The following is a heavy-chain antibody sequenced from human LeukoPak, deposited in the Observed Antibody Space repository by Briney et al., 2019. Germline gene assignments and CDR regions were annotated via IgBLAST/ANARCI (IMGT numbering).Heavy chain of an antibody. V-gene: IGHV3-48*01. CDR2: ISSSSSTI. CDR3: ARDHRVVPAAITN. Sequence: GGSLRLSCAASGFTFSSYSMNWVRQAQGKGLEWVSYISSSSSTIYYADSVKGRFTVSRDNAKNSLYLQMNSLRAEDTAVYYCARDHRVVPAAITNWGQGTLVTVSS. J-gene: IGHJ4*02. CDR1: GFTFSSYS. D-gene: IGHD2-2*02.